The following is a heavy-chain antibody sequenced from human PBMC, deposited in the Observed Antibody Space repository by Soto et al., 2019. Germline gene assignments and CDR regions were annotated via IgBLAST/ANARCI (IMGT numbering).Heavy chain of an antibody. CDR3: ARDRGYSYGDFDY. V-gene: IGHV3-30-3*01. CDR1: GFTFSSYA. J-gene: IGHJ4*02. D-gene: IGHD5-18*01. Sequence: QVQLVESGGGXVQPGRSLRLSCAASGFTFSSYAMHWVRQAPGKGLEWVAVISYDGSNKYYADSVKGRFTISRDNSKNTLYLQMNSLRAEDTAVYYCARDRGYSYGDFDYWGQGTLVTVSS. CDR2: ISYDGSNK.